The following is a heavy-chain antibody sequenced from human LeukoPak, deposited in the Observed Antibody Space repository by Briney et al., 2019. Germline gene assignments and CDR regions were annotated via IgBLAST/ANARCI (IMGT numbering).Heavy chain of an antibody. J-gene: IGHJ4*02. Sequence: GGSLRLSCAASGFTFSSFATSWVRQAPGKGLEWVSGISASGGSTYYADSVKGRFTISRDNSKNTLYLQMNSLRAEDTAVYYCAREGLVTMARGVPPFDYWGQGTLVTVSS. CDR3: AREGLVTMARGVPPFDY. CDR1: GFTFSSFA. CDR2: ISASGGST. D-gene: IGHD3-10*01. V-gene: IGHV3-23*01.